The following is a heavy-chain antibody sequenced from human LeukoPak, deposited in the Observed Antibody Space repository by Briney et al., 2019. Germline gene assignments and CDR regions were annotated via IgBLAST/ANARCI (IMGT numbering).Heavy chain of an antibody. Sequence: ASVKVSCKASGYAFTTYDINWVRQAPGQGLEWMGWVNPNRGTTGYAQSFQGRVTMTTDTSTSTAYMELRSLQSDDTAVYYCARDQPPFDYWGQGTLVTVSS. CDR2: VNPNRGTT. V-gene: IGHV1-8*01. CDR1: GYAFTTYD. CDR3: ARDQPPFDY. J-gene: IGHJ4*02.